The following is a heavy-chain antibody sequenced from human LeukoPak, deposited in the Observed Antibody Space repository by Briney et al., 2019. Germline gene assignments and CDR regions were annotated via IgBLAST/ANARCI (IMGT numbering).Heavy chain of an antibody. CDR2: ISGSGGST. CDR1: GFTFSSYA. CDR3: ARGRLTVRGVIIASSGENWFDP. Sequence: QPGGSLRLSCAASGFTFSSYAMSWVRQAPGKGLEWVSAISGSGGSTYYADSVKGRFTISRDNAKNSLYLQMNSLRAEDTAVYYCARGRLTVRGVIIASSGENWFDPWGQGTLVTVSS. D-gene: IGHD3-10*01. J-gene: IGHJ5*02. V-gene: IGHV3-23*01.